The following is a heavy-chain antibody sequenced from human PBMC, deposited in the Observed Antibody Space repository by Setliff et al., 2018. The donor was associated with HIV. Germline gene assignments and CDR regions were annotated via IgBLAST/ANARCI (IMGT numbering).Heavy chain of an antibody. CDR3: ARDQGYKYGDVFDI. J-gene: IGHJ3*02. D-gene: IGHD5-18*01. Sequence: PGGSLRLSCASSGFTFSDHYMDWVRQAPGKGLEWVGRTRNKANSYTTEYAASVKGRFTISRDDSKNSLYLQMNSLKTEDTAVYYCARDQGYKYGDVFDIWGRGTKVTVSS. V-gene: IGHV3-72*01. CDR2: TRNKANSYTT. CDR1: GFTFSDHY.